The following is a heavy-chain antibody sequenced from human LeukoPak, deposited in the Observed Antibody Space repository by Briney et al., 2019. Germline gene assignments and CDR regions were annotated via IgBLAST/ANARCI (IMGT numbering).Heavy chain of an antibody. Sequence: PGGSLRLSCAASGFTFDDYAMPWVRQAPGKGLEWVSGISWNSGSIGYADSVKGRFTISRDNAKNSLYLRMNSLRAEDTALYYCAKELKHYDFWSGYYGGYYYVMDVWGQGTTVTVSS. CDR2: ISWNSGSI. CDR1: GFTFDDYA. V-gene: IGHV3-9*01. CDR3: AKELKHYDFWSGYYGGYYYVMDV. J-gene: IGHJ6*02. D-gene: IGHD3-3*01.